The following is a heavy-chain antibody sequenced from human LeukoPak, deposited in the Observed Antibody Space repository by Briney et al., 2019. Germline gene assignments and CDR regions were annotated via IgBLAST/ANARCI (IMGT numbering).Heavy chain of an antibody. D-gene: IGHD6-19*01. Sequence: GWSLRLSCAASGFTFSSYGMHWVRQAPGKGLEWVAIISYDGSNKYYADSVKGRFTISRDNSKSTLYLQMNSLSAEDTAVYYCARNQMAVPGYYFDYWGQGTLVTVSS. CDR2: ISYDGSNK. CDR1: GFTFSSYG. V-gene: IGHV3-30*03. J-gene: IGHJ4*02. CDR3: ARNQMAVPGYYFDY.